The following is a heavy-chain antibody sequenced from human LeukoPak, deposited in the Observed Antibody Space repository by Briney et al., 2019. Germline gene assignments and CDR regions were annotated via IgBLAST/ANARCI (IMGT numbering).Heavy chain of an antibody. D-gene: IGHD3-22*01. CDR1: GGSVSSGSYY. J-gene: IGHJ5*02. CDR2: IYYSGST. Sequence: SETLSLTCTVSGGSVSSGSYYWSWIRQPPGKGLEWIGYIYYSGSTNYNPSLKSRVTISVDTSKNQFSLELSSVTAADTAVYYCARAYWLLPWFDPWGQGTLVTVSS. CDR3: ARAYWLLPWFDP. V-gene: IGHV4-61*01.